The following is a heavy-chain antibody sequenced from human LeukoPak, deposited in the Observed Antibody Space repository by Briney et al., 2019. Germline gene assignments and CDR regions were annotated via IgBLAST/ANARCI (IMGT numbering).Heavy chain of an antibody. CDR3: ARGNSGSYAYWFDP. CDR2: INHSGGT. V-gene: IGHV4-34*01. J-gene: IGHJ5*02. Sequence: SETLSLTCAVYGGSFSGYYWSWIRQPPGKGLEWIGEINHSGGTNYNPSLKSRVTISVDTSKNQFSLKLSSVTAADTAVYYCARGNSGSYAYWFDPWGQGTLVTVSS. CDR1: GGSFSGYY. D-gene: IGHD3-10*01.